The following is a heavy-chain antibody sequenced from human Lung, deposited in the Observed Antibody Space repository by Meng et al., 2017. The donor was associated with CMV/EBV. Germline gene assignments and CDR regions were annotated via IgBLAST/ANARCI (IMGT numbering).Heavy chain of an antibody. CDR3: ASFIQLWSKGTVGDYFDY. D-gene: IGHD5-18*01. V-gene: IGHV3-30*04. Sequence: GESLKISCAASGFTFSSYAMHWVRQAPGKGLEWVAVISYDGSNKYYADSVKGRFTISRDNSKNTLYLQMNSLRAEDTAVYYCASFIQLWSKGTVGDYFDYWGQGTLVTGSS. CDR1: GFTFSSYA. CDR2: ISYDGSNK. J-gene: IGHJ4*02.